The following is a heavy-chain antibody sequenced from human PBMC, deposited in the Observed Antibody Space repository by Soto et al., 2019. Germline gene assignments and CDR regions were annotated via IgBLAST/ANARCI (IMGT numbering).Heavy chain of an antibody. Sequence: QLQLQESGPGLVKPSETLSLTCSVSGGSVSSSDYYWVWIRQPPGKGLEWIGSVYYSGRTWYNPSLKGRVTISVDTSKNQFSLKLSSVTAADTAVYYCATTGYNWNELGLDPWGQGTLVTVSS. V-gene: IGHV4-39*01. D-gene: IGHD1-1*01. CDR3: ATTGYNWNELGLDP. J-gene: IGHJ5*02. CDR2: VYYSGRT. CDR1: GGSVSSSDYY.